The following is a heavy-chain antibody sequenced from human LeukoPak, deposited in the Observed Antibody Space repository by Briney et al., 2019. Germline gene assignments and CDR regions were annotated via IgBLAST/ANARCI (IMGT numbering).Heavy chain of an antibody. CDR2: IYHSGST. CDR3: ARGGALPSAPFDY. D-gene: IGHD3-16*01. V-gene: IGHV4-30-2*01. J-gene: IGHJ4*02. CDR1: GGSISSGGYY. Sequence: PSETLSLTCTVSGGSISSGGYYWSWIRQPPGKGLEWIGYIYHSGSTYYNPSLKSRVTISVDRSKNQFSLKLSSVTAADTAVYYCARGGALPSAPFDYWGQGTLVTVSS.